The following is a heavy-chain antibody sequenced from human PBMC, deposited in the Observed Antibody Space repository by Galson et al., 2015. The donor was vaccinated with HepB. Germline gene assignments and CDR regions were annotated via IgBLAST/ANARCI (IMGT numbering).Heavy chain of an antibody. Sequence: SLRLSCAASGFTLDTYDMTWVRQAPGKGLDWVSSISGNDGRTYYADSVKGRFTISRDVSKNTLSLQMHSLRADDTAVYYCARVGGAYYYDISGALLDFWGQGTLSASPQ. V-gene: IGHV3-23*01. CDR2: ISGNDGRT. D-gene: IGHD3-22*01. CDR3: ARVGGAYYYDISGALLDF. J-gene: IGHJ4*02. CDR1: GFTLDTYD.